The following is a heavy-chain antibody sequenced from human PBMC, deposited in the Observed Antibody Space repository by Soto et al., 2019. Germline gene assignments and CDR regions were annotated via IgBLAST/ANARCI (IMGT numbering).Heavy chain of an antibody. J-gene: IGHJ4*02. CDR1: GFTFSYYA. Sequence: GSLRLSCAASGFTFSYYAMYWVRQAPGKGLEWVAVISYDGSNNYYADSVKGRFTISRDNSKSTLYLQMNSLRGEDTAVYYCARDSHGVDYWGQGTLVTVSS. V-gene: IGHV3-30-3*01. CDR2: ISYDGSNN. CDR3: ARDSHGVDY. D-gene: IGHD4-17*01.